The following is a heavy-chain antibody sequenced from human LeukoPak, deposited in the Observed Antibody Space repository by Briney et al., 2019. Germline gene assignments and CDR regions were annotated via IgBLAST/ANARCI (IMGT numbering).Heavy chain of an antibody. CDR2: ITGAGHT. D-gene: IGHD2-2*02. J-gene: IGHJ3*02. CDR1: GFTFSSYE. CDR3: AKDSSESYCSSTSCYKIHAFDI. Sequence: GGSLRLSCAASGFTFSSYEMNWVRQAPGKGLEWVSGITGAGHTYYADSVQGRFTIYRDNSKNTLYLQMNSLRAEDTAVYYCAKDSSESYCSSTSCYKIHAFDIWGQGTMVTVSS. V-gene: IGHV3-23*01.